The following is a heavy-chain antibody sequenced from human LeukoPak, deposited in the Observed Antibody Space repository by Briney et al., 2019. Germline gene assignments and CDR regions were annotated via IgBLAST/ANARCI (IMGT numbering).Heavy chain of an antibody. J-gene: IGHJ4*02. CDR2: MNPNSGNT. V-gene: IGHV1-8*01. CDR3: ATLPVLITMVRGTAATDDY. D-gene: IGHD3-10*01. Sequence: ASVKVSCKASGYTFTSYDINWVRQATGQGLEWMGWMNPNSGNTGYAQKFQGRVTMTRNTSISTAYMELSSLRSEDTAVYYCATLPVLITMVRGTAATDDYWGQGTLVTVSS. CDR1: GYTFTSYD.